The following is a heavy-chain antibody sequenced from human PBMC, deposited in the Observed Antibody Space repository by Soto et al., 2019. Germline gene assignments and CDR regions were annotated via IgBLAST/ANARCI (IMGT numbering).Heavy chain of an antibody. Sequence: GGSLRLSCAASGFTFSSYWMSWVRQAPGKGLEWVANIKQDGSEKYYVDSVKGRFTISRDNAKNSLYLQMNSLRAEDTAVYYCARDDCSSTSCYPYYFDYWGQGTLVTVSS. CDR1: GFTFSSYW. D-gene: IGHD2-2*01. V-gene: IGHV3-7*01. CDR2: IKQDGSEK. CDR3: ARDDCSSTSCYPYYFDY. J-gene: IGHJ4*02.